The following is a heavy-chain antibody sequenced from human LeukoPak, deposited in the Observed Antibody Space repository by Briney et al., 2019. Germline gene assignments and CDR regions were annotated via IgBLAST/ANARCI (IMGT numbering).Heavy chain of an antibody. CDR1: GFTFSSYA. Sequence: GGSLRLSCAASGFTFSSYAISWVRQAPGKGLERVSAISGSGGSTYYADSVKGRFTISRDNSKNTLYLQMNSLRAEDTAVYYCAKSRGIYDSSGYSDYWGQGTLVTVSS. CDR2: ISGSGGST. V-gene: IGHV3-23*01. D-gene: IGHD3-22*01. CDR3: AKSRGIYDSSGYSDY. J-gene: IGHJ4*02.